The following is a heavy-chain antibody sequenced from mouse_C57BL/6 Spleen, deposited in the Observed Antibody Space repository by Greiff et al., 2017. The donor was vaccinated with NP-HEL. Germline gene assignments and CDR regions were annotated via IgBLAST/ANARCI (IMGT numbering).Heavy chain of an antibody. D-gene: IGHD2-3*01. CDR3: ARIYDGYYLPWYFDV. Sequence: VQLQQSGAELAKPGASVKLSCKASGYTFTSYWMHWVKQRPGQGLEWIGYINPSSGYTKYNQKFKDKATLTADKSSSTAYMQLSSLTYEDSAGYYCARIYDGYYLPWYFDVWGTGTTVTVSS. CDR1: GYTFTSYW. J-gene: IGHJ1*03. CDR2: INPSSGYT. V-gene: IGHV1-7*01.